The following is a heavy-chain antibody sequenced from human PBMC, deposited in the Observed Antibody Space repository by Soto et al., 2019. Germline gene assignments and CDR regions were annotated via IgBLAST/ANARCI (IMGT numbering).Heavy chain of an antibody. CDR2: IYYSGST. CDR1: GGSIGSGGYY. V-gene: IGHV4-31*03. J-gene: IGHJ4*02. D-gene: IGHD3-10*01. CDR3: GRGFRGSFDY. Sequence: PSETLSLTCTVSGGSIGSGGYYWSWIRQHPGKGLEWIGYIYYSGSTYYNPSLKSRVTISVDTSKNQFSLKLSSVTAADTAVYYCGRGFRGSFDYWGQGTLVTVSS.